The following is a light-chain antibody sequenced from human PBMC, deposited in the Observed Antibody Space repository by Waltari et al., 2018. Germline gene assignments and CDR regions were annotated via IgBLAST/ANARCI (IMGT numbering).Light chain of an antibody. V-gene: IGKV4-1*01. CDR2: LAS. Sequence: DIVMTQSPESLAVSLGERATLNCKSSRNVLYSSNNKNYLAWYQQKPGQPPHLLIYLASTLDSGVPSRFTGSGSGTDFTLTISSLQAEDVAVYYCQQYYSTPLTFGGGTKVEIK. CDR3: QQYYSTPLT. CDR1: RNVLYSSNNKNY. J-gene: IGKJ4*01.